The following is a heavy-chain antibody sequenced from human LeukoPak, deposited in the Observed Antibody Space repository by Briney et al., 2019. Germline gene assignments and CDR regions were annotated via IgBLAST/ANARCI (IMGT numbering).Heavy chain of an antibody. CDR1: GGSISSYY. V-gene: IGHV4-59*01. D-gene: IGHD3-10*01. CDR3: ARSGNYYGSGSYYNYYYGMDV. CDR2: IYYSGST. J-gene: IGHJ6*04. Sequence: SETPSLTCTVSGGSISSYYWSWIRQPPGKGLEWIGYIYYSGSTNYNPSLKSRVTISVDTSKNQFSLKLSSVTAADTAVYYCARSGNYYGSGSYYNYYYGMDVWGKGTTVTVSS.